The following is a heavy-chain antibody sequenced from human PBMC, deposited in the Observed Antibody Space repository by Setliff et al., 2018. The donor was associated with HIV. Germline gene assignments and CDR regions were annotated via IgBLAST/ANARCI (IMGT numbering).Heavy chain of an antibody. CDR1: GYIFTGYY. D-gene: IGHD3-22*01. CDR3: ARGTEYYYDISGYPPHY. V-gene: IGHV1-2*02. J-gene: IGHJ4*01. CDR2: INPNSGGT. Sequence: ASVKVSCKASGYIFTGYYIHWIRQAPGQGLECVGWINPNSGGTNYAQKFKGRVTMTRDRSISTAYMELNRLTSDDTAIYYCARGTEYYYDISGYPPHYWGQGTLVTVSS.